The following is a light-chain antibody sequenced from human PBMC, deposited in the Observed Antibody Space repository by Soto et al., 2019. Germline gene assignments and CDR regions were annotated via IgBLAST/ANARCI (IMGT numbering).Light chain of an antibody. J-gene: IGKJ4*01. CDR2: GAS. CDR3: QQCSNWPET. CDR1: QGIFYK. Sequence: EILLTQSPSTLSASAGDRATLSCRASQGIFYKLAWFQQRPGQAPRLLIYGASSRATGIPARFSGTGSETDFTLTISRLEPDDFAAYYCQQCSNWPETFGRGTKVDI. V-gene: IGKV3D-15*01.